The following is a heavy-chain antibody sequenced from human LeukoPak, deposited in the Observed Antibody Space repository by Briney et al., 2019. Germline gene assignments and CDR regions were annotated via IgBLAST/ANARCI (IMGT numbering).Heavy chain of an antibody. CDR1: GFTFSSYG. D-gene: IGHD7-27*01. CDR3: AKDMRVASTGGVGYFDN. V-gene: IGHV3-30*02. CDR2: IRYDGSNK. Sequence: GGSLRLSCAASGFTFSSYGMYWVRQAPGKGLEWVAFIRYDGSNKYYADSVKGRFTISRDNSKNTLYLQMNSLGLEDTAVYYCAKDMRVASTGGVGYFDNWGQGTLVTVSS. J-gene: IGHJ4*02.